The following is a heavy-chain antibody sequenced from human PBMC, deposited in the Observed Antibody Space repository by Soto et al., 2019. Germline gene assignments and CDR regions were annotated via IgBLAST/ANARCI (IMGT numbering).Heavy chain of an antibody. CDR2: INSDGSST. J-gene: IGHJ4*02. Sequence: EVQLVESGGGLVQPGESLRLSCAASGFTFSSYWMHWVRQAPGKGLVWVSRINSDGSSTSYAGSVKGRFTISRHNAKNTLYLQMNSLRAEDTVVYYCVRTSLVVAAATREDYWGQGTLVTVSS. CDR1: GFTFSSYW. CDR3: VRTSLVVAAATREDY. V-gene: IGHV3-74*01. D-gene: IGHD2-15*01.